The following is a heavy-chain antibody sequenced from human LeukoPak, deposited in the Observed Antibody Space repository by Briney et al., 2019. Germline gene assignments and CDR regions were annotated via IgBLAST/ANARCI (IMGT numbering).Heavy chain of an antibody. CDR3: AIVCSSTSCPYDY. Sequence: GGSLRLSCAASGFTFSSYSMNWVRQAPGKGLEWVSSISSSSSYIYYADSVKGQFTITRDNAKNSLYLQMNSLRAEDTAVYYCAIVCSSTSCPYDYWGQGTLVTVSS. CDR2: ISSSSSYI. D-gene: IGHD2-2*01. V-gene: IGHV3-21*01. CDR1: GFTFSSYS. J-gene: IGHJ4*02.